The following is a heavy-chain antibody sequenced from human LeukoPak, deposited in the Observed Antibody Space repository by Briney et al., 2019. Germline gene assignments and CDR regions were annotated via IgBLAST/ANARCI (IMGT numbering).Heavy chain of an antibody. J-gene: IGHJ4*02. CDR1: GYTFTGHY. Sequence: ASVKVSCKASGYTFTGHYMHLVRQAPGQGLEWMGWINPNSGGPNHAQKFQGRVTSTRDTSISTAYMELSRLRSDDTAVYYCARPESCSGGSCPDYWGQGTLVTVSS. CDR2: INPNSGGP. D-gene: IGHD2-15*01. V-gene: IGHV1-2*02. CDR3: ARPESCSGGSCPDY.